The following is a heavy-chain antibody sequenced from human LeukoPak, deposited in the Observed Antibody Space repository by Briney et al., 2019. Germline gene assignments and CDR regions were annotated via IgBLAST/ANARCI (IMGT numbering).Heavy chain of an antibody. CDR3: AREASLRYFDWFPNPYYYYGMDV. CDR2: TNPNSGNT. CDR1: GYTFTSYD. J-gene: IGHJ6*02. Sequence: GASVKVSCKASGYTFTSYDINWVRQATGQGLEWMGWTNPNSGNTGYAQKFQGRVTMTRNTSISTAYMELSSLRSEDTAVYYCAREASLRYFDWFPNPYYYYGMDVWGQGTTVTVSS. D-gene: IGHD3-9*01. V-gene: IGHV1-8*01.